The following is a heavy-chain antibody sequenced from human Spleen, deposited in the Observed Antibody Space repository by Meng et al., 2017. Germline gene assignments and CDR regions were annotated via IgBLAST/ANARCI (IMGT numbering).Heavy chain of an antibody. V-gene: IGHV3-23*01. CDR3: AKHMGFGSDPRDY. J-gene: IGHJ4*02. D-gene: IGHD6-19*01. CDR2: ISGSGGST. Sequence: EVQLLESGGGLVQPGGSLRLSCTASGFTFSSYAMSWVRQAPGKGLEWVSAISGSGGSTYYADSVKGRFAISRGNSKNTLYLQMTSLRAEDTAVYYCAKHMGFGSDPRDYWGQGTLVTVSS. CDR1: GFTFSSYA.